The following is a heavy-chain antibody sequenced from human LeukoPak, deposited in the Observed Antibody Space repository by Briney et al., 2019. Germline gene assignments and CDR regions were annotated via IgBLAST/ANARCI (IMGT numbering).Heavy chain of an antibody. D-gene: IGHD1-26*01. CDR2: ISGSGGST. CDR3: AKVPRREYSGSPSTLHY. Sequence: GGSLRLSCAASGFTFSSYAMSWVRQAPGKGLEWVSAISGSGGSTYYADSVKGRFTISRDNSKNTLYLQMNSLRAEDTAVYYCAKVPRREYSGSPSTLHYWGQGTLVTVSS. J-gene: IGHJ4*02. V-gene: IGHV3-23*01. CDR1: GFTFSSYA.